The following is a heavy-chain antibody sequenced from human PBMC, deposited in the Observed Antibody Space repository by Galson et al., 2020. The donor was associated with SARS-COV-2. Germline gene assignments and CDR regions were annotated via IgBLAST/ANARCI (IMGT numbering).Heavy chain of an antibody. CDR3: ARHISAASNWFDP. CDR1: GGSIASSDYY. Sequence: ETSETLSLTCTVSGGSIASSDYYWGWLRQPPGKGLEWIASTTDSGGYTYYNPSLKSRVTLSVDTSKNQFSLKLTSVTAADTAVYYCARHISAASNWFDPWGQGTLVTVSS. V-gene: IGHV4-39*01. J-gene: IGHJ5*02. CDR2: TTDSGGYT. D-gene: IGHD2-2*01.